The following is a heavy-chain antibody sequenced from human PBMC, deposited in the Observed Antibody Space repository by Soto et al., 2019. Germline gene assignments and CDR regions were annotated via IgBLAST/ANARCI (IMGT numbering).Heavy chain of an antibody. CDR2: ISGSDGST. J-gene: IGHJ4*02. D-gene: IGHD1-26*01. CDR3: GRGGSYSPVDY. V-gene: IGHV3-23*01. CDR1: GFTFNSYA. Sequence: GGSLRLSCVASGFTFNSYAMSWVRQAPGKGLEWVSVISGSDGSTYYADSVKGRFTISRDNSQNTLFLQMNSLRVEDTAVYYCGRGGSYSPVDYWGQGTLVTVSS.